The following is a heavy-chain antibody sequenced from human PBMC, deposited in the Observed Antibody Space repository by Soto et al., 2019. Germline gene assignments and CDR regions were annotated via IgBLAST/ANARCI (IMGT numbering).Heavy chain of an antibody. J-gene: IGHJ5*02. D-gene: IGHD1-1*01. V-gene: IGHV4-34*01. CDR1: GGSFSGYY. CDR3: AREGTINWFDP. CDR2: INHSGST. Sequence: QVQLQQWGAGLLKPSETLSLTCAVYGGSFSGYYWSWIRQPPGKGLEWIGEINHSGSTNYNPSLKSRVTRSVDTSKNQFSLKLSSVTAADTAVYYCAREGTINWFDPWGQGTLVTVSS.